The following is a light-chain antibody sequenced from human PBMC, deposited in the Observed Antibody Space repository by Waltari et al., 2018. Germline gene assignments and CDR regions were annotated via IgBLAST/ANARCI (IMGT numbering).Light chain of an antibody. CDR1: QSILYSSNNKNY. V-gene: IGKV4-1*01. CDR2: WAS. CDR3: QQYYSTPRT. Sequence: DIVMTQSPDSLAVSLGERATINCKSSQSILYSSNNKNYLAWYQRKPGQPPKLIIHWASTRESGVPDRFSGSGSGTDFTLTISSLQAEDVAVYYCQQYYSTPRTFGPGTKVEIK. J-gene: IGKJ3*01.